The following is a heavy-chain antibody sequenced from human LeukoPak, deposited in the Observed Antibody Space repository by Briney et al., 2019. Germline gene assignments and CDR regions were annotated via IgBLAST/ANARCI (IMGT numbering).Heavy chain of an antibody. J-gene: IGHJ5*02. CDR2: ISAYNGNT. V-gene: IGHV1-18*01. CDR3: ARDRPYYDSSGYYRSDNWFDP. Sequence: ASVKVSCKASGGTFSSYAISWVRQAPGQGLEWMGWISAYNGNTNYAQKLQGRVTMATDTSTSTAYMELRSLRSDDTAVYYCARDRPYYDSSGYYRSDNWFDPWGQGTLVTVSS. CDR1: GGTFSSYA. D-gene: IGHD3-22*01.